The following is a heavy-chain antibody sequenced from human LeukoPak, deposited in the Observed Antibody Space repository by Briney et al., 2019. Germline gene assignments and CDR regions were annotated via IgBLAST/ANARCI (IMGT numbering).Heavy chain of an antibody. J-gene: IGHJ4*02. Sequence: SETLSLTCAVYGGSFSGYYWSWIRQPPGKGLEWIGDINHSGSTNYNPSLKSRVTISVDTSKNQFSLKLSSVTAADTAVYYCARGNYYDSSGYYYVIGIDYWGQGTLVTVSS. CDR3: ARGNYYDSSGYYYVIGIDY. V-gene: IGHV4-34*01. CDR1: GGSFSGYY. CDR2: INHSGST. D-gene: IGHD3-22*01.